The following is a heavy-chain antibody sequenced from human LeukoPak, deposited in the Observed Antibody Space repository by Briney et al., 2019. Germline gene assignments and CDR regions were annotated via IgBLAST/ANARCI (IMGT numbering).Heavy chain of an antibody. V-gene: IGHV3-74*01. Sequence: GGSLRLSCVASGFTFNSYWMSWVRQAPGKGLMYISRNNGDGSTTNYADVVKGRFTMSRDNVKNTLYLQMNSLRVEDTAVYYCARDPRNVGLAPWGQGTLVTVSS. D-gene: IGHD2-15*01. CDR2: NNGDGSTT. CDR3: ARDPRNVGLAP. CDR1: GFTFNSYW. J-gene: IGHJ5*02.